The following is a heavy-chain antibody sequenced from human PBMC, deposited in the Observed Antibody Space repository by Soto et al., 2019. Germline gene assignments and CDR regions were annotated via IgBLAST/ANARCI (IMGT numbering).Heavy chain of an antibody. Sequence: SETLSLTGFFFVGSISIISYYVSWIRQPPGKGLEWIASIYYSGSTYYNPSLESRVTISVDTSKNQFSLKLSSVTAADTAVYYCAILRGYLDYWGQGTLVTVSS. J-gene: IGHJ4*02. CDR3: AILRGYLDY. D-gene: IGHD2-15*01. V-gene: IGHV4-39*01. CDR2: IYYSGST. CDR1: VGSISIISYY.